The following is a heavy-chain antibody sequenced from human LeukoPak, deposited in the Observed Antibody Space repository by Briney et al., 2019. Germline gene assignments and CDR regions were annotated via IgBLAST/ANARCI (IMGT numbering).Heavy chain of an antibody. Sequence: ASVKVSCKASGYTFTSYGISWVRQAPGQGLEWMGWISAYNGNTNYAQKLQGRVTMTTDTSTSTAYMELRSLRSDDTAVYYCARGPYYYDSSGFPFDYWGQGTLVTVSS. J-gene: IGHJ4*02. CDR3: ARGPYYYDSSGFPFDY. CDR2: ISAYNGNT. CDR1: GYTFTSYG. V-gene: IGHV1-18*01. D-gene: IGHD3-22*01.